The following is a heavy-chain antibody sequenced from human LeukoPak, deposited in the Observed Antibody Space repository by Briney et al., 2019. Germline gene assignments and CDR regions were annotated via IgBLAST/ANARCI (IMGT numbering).Heavy chain of an antibody. Sequence: PGRSLRLSCIAPGFTFNKYGMHWVRQAPGKGLERVAVRSDDGSAQHYADSVRGRFTISRDNSKNTLSLQMNSLRPEDTAMYFCAEDRDPYSSGTWDSWGQGTLVIVSS. CDR1: GFTFNKYG. D-gene: IGHD3-22*01. V-gene: IGHV3-30*18. CDR3: AEDRDPYSSGTWDS. CDR2: RSDDGSAQ. J-gene: IGHJ1*01.